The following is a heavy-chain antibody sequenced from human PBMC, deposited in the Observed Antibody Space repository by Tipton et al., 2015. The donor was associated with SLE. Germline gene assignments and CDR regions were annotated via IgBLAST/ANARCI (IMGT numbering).Heavy chain of an antibody. J-gene: IGHJ3*02. D-gene: IGHD2-2*01. CDR1: GGSISSGGYY. CDR2: IYYSGST. Sequence: LRLSCTVSGGSISSGGYYWSWIRQHPGKGLEWIGYIYYSGSTYYNPSLKSRVTISVDTSKNQFSLKLSSVTAADTAVYYCARDCSSASCYPAFDIWGQGTMVTVSS. V-gene: IGHV4-31*03. CDR3: ARDCSSASCYPAFDI.